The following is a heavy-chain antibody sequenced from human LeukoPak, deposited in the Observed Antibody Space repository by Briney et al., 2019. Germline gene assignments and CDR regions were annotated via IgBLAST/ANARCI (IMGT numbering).Heavy chain of an antibody. CDR1: GFTFSNAW. D-gene: IGHD2-2*01. CDR2: IKQDGSER. V-gene: IGHV3-7*01. J-gene: IGHJ4*02. CDR3: ACSRTNDY. Sequence: GGSLRLSCAASGFTFSNAWMSWVRQAPGKGLEWVANIKQDGSERYYVDSVKGRFTISRDNAKNSLYLRMNSLRAEDTAVYYCACSRTNDYWGQGTLVTVSS.